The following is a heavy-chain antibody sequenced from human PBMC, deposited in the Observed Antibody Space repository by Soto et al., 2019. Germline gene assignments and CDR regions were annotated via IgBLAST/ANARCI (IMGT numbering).Heavy chain of an antibody. D-gene: IGHD3-10*01. Sequence: GGSLRLSCVASGLTFGSRAMSWVRQAPGEGLQWVSTITDTGGDAKYADSVRGRFVISRDNSKKTLYLQMTCLTAEDSAMYFCARGSTDSYPGSRIFDFWGRGTLVTVSS. CDR1: GLTFGSRA. CDR3: ARGSTDSYPGSRIFDF. J-gene: IGHJ4*02. V-gene: IGHV3-23*01. CDR2: ITDTGGDA.